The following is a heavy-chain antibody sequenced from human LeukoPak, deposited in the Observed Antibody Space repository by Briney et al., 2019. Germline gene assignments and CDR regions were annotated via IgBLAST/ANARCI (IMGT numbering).Heavy chain of an antibody. J-gene: IGHJ4*02. CDR2: IKQDGSEK. V-gene: IGHV3-7*03. CDR3: AKGQQWLVGGTCFDY. Sequence: GGSLRLSCAASGFTFSSYSMNWVRQAPGKGLEWVGNIKQDGSEKYYVDSVKGRFTISRDNARNSLYLQMNSLRAEDTAVYYCAKGQQWLVGGTCFDYWGQGTLVTVSS. CDR1: GFTFSSYS. D-gene: IGHD6-19*01.